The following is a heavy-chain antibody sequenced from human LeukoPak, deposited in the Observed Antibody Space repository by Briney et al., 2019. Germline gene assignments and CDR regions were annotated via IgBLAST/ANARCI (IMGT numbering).Heavy chain of an antibody. D-gene: IGHD3-10*01. CDR2: IYYSGST. Sequence: PSETLSLTCTVSGGSISSSSYYWGWIRQPPGKGLEWNGRIYYSGSTYYNPSLKSRVTISVDTSKNQFSLKLSSVTAADTAVYYCARLWGGRWFGELFPFFDYWGQGTLVTVSS. CDR1: GGSISSSSYY. CDR3: ARLWGGRWFGELFPFFDY. J-gene: IGHJ4*02. V-gene: IGHV4-39*01.